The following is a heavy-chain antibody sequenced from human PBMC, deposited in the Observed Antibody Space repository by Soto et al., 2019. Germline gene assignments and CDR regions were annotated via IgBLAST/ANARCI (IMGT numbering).Heavy chain of an antibody. CDR3: AKDEKSSAVAGYFDS. CDR1: DFRFSNYA. J-gene: IGHJ4*02. D-gene: IGHD6-19*01. V-gene: IGHV3-23*01. Sequence: PXVCLRLSCASSDFRFSNYAMNWVRQAPGKGLEWVSAISGSGGITYYADSVKGRFTISRDNSKNTLYLQMNSLRAEDTAVYYCAKDEKSSAVAGYFDSWGQGTLVTVSS. CDR2: ISGSGGIT.